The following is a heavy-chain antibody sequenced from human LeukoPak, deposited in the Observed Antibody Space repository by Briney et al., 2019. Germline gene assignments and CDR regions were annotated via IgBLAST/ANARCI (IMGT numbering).Heavy chain of an antibody. D-gene: IGHD6-13*01. CDR1: GYTFTSYY. V-gene: IGHV1-46*01. J-gene: IGHJ4*02. Sequence: GASLKVSCKASGYTFTSYYMRWVRQAPGQGVEWKGIINPSGGSTSYAQKFQGRVTMTRDTSTSTVYMELSSLRSEDTAVYYCARGKREAAAGTDYWGQGTLVTVSS. CDR3: ARGKREAAAGTDY. CDR2: INPSGGST.